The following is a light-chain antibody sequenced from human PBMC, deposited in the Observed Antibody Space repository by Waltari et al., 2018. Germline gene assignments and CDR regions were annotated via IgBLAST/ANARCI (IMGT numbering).Light chain of an antibody. V-gene: IGLV2-14*01. CDR3: SSYTTTTAWV. Sequence: QSALTQPASVSGSLGQSISISCIGTSSDIGAYNHVSWYQQHPGKVPKRLIYEVSNRPSGVSDRCSGSKSGNTASLTIAGLQAEDEADYYCSSYTTTTAWVFGGGTELTVL. J-gene: IGLJ3*02. CDR2: EVS. CDR1: SSDIGAYNH.